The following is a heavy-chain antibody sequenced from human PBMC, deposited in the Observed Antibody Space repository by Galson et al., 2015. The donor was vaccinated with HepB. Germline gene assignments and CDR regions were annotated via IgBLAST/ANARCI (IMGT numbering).Heavy chain of an antibody. J-gene: IGHJ6*02. CDR3: AKGEGDVADYYGMDV. Sequence: SLRLSCAASGFTFDDYAMHWVRQAPGKGLEWVSLISWDGGSTYYADSVKGRFTISRDNSKNSLYLQMNSLRAEDTALYYCAKGEGDVADYYGMDVWGQGTTVTVSS. CDR1: GFTFDDYA. CDR2: ISWDGGST. D-gene: IGHD5-12*01. V-gene: IGHV3-43D*03.